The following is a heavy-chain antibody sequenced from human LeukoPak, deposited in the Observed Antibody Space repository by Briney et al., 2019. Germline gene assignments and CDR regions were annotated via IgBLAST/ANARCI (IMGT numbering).Heavy chain of an antibody. Sequence: PSETLSLTCAVYGGSFSGYYWSWIRQPPGKGLEWIGEINHSGSTNYNPSLKSRVTISVDTSKNQFSLKLSSVTAADTAVYYCARGDDGGNYFDYWGQGTLVTVPS. CDR2: INHSGST. CDR3: ARGDDGGNYFDY. CDR1: GGSFSGYY. V-gene: IGHV4-34*01. D-gene: IGHD3-16*01. J-gene: IGHJ4*02.